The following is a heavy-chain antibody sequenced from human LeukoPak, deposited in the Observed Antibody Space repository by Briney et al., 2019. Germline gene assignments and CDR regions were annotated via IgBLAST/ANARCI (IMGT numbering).Heavy chain of an antibody. D-gene: IGHD4-17*01. CDR1: GFTFSSYS. CDR2: ISSSSSYI. CDR3: ARHDYGDYPLFSIGY. V-gene: IGHV3-21*01. J-gene: IGHJ4*02. Sequence: GGSLRLSCAASGFTFSSYSMTWVRQAPGKGLEWVSSISSSSSYIYYADSVKGRFTISRDNAKNSLYLQMNSLRAEDTAVYYCARHDYGDYPLFSIGYWGQGTLVTVSS.